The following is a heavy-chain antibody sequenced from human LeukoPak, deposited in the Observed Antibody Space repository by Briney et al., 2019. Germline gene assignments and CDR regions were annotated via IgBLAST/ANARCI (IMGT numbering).Heavy chain of an antibody. D-gene: IGHD1-26*01. Sequence: SETLSLTCIVSGYSISSGYYWGRIRQSPGKGLEWIGTIYRSGSTYSNPSLRGRVTISVDTSKNQFSLKLSSVTAADTAVYYCARTGAGYYYYYMDVWGKGTTVTVSS. CDR1: GYSISSGYY. V-gene: IGHV4-38-2*02. CDR2: IYRSGST. CDR3: ARTGAGYYYYYMDV. J-gene: IGHJ6*03.